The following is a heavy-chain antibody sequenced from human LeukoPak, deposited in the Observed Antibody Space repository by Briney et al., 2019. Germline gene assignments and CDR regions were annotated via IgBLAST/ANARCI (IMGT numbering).Heavy chain of an antibody. CDR3: AKGLNPYDFWSGYYYSAFDI. V-gene: IGHV3-23*01. CDR2: ISGSGGST. D-gene: IGHD3-3*01. CDR1: GFTFSSYA. Sequence: GGSLRLSCAASGFTFSSYAMSWVRQAPGKGLEWVSAISGSGGSTYYADSVKGRFTISRDNSKNTLYLQMNSLRAEDTAVYYCAKGLNPYDFWSGYYYSAFDIRGQGTMVTVSS. J-gene: IGHJ3*02.